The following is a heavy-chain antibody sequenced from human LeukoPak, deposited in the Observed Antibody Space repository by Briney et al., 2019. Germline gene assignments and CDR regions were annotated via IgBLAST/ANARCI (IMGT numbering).Heavy chain of an antibody. CDR2: IYYSGST. Sequence: ASETLSLTFTVSGGSISSYYWSWIRQPPGKELEWIGYIYYSGSTNYNPSLKSRVTISVDTSKNQFSLKLSSVTAADTAVYYCAKRGYSSGWSYNWFDPWGQGTLVTVSS. V-gene: IGHV4-59*08. CDR1: GGSISSYY. CDR3: AKRGYSSGWSYNWFDP. J-gene: IGHJ5*02. D-gene: IGHD6-19*01.